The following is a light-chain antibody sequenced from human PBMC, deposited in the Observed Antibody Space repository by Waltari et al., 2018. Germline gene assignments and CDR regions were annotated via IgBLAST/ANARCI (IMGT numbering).Light chain of an antibody. CDR1: QRIKNN. CDR3: QQYDNWPLT. J-gene: IGKJ5*01. CDR2: DAS. V-gene: IGKV3-15*01. Sequence: ETVMTQSPANLSVYPGERSTPPCRASQRIKNNLAWYQQKGGQAPRLLLFDASTRATGISARFSGSGYGTEFTLTISSLQSEDFAVYYCQQYDNWPLTFGQGTRLDIK.